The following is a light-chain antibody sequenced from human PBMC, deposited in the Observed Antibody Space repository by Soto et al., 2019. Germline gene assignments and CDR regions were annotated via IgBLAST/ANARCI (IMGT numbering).Light chain of an antibody. CDR3: QQYNTWPWT. Sequence: EIVLTQSPGTLSLSPGERATLSCRASQSISSTYLTWYHQKPGQAPRLLIIGASERVTTIPARFSGSGSGTEFTLSISSLQSDDFAVYYCQQYNTWPWTFGQGTKVDIK. CDR2: GAS. V-gene: IGKV3-15*01. J-gene: IGKJ1*01. CDR1: QSISSTY.